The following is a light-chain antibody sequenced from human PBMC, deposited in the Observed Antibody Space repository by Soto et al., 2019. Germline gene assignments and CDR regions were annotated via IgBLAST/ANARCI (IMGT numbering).Light chain of an antibody. J-gene: IGLJ2*01. Sequence: QSALTQPASVSGSPGQSITISCTGTSSDIGGSNYVSWYQQHPGKAPKLMIYDVSSRPSGVSYRFSGSKSGNTASLTISGLQADDEADYYCSSFTASNTFDFGGGTKVTVL. V-gene: IGLV2-14*03. CDR3: SSFTASNTFD. CDR1: SSDIGGSNY. CDR2: DVS.